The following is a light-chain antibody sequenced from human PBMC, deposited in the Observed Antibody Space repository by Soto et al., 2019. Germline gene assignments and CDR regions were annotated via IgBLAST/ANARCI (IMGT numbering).Light chain of an antibody. CDR3: QQYNSFPWT. J-gene: IGKJ1*01. CDR2: KAS. CDR1: QSISSW. Sequence: DIQMTQSPSTLSASVGDRVTITCRASQSISSWLAWYQQKPGKAPKLMIYKASSLQSGVPSRFSGSGSGTEFTLTVSRLQPDDFATYYCQQYNSFPWTFGQGNQVEIK. V-gene: IGKV1-5*03.